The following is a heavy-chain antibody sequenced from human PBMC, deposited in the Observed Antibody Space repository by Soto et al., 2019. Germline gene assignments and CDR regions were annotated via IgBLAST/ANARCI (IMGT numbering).Heavy chain of an antibody. V-gene: IGHV3-30*18. CDR1: GFTFSRYG. CDR3: AKADDYDILTGHPLGMDV. J-gene: IGHJ6*02. D-gene: IGHD3-9*01. Sequence: GGSLRLSCAASGFTFSRYGMHWVRQAPGKGLEWVAVISYDGSNKYYADSVKGRFTISRDNSKNSLYLQMNSLRTEDTALYYCAKADDYDILTGHPLGMDVWGQGTTVTVSS. CDR2: ISYDGSNK.